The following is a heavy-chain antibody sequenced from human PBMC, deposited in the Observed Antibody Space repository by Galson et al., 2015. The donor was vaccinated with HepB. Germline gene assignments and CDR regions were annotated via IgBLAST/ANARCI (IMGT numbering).Heavy chain of an antibody. D-gene: IGHD2-15*01. J-gene: IGHJ4*02. CDR2: IIPIFGTA. CDR3: ARELPHRYCSGGSCYYFDY. V-gene: IGHV1-69*06. Sequence: SVKVSCKASGGTFSSYAISWVRQAPGQGLERMGGIIPIFGTANYAQKFQGRVTITADKSTSTAYMELSSLRSEDTAVYYCARELPHRYCSGGSCYYFDYWGQGTLVTVSS. CDR1: GGTFSSYA.